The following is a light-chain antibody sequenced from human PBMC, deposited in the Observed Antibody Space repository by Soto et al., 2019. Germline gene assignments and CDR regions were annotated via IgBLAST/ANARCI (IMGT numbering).Light chain of an antibody. CDR2: DAS. CDR3: QQRSNWSGFT. V-gene: IGKV3-11*01. Sequence: EIVLTQSPATLSLSPGERATLSCRASQSVSSYLAWYQQKPGQAPRLLIYDASNRATGIPARFSGSGSGTDFTLTICSLEPEDFSVYYCQQRSNWSGFTFGPGTKVDIK. J-gene: IGKJ3*01. CDR1: QSVSSY.